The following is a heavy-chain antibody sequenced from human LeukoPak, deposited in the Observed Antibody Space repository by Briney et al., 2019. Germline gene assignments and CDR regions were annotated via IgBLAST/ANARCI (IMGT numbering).Heavy chain of an antibody. Sequence: GGSLRLSCAASGFTFSDYYMSWIRQAPGKGLEWVSYISSSGSTIYYADSVKGRFTISRDNAKNSLYLQMNSLRAEDTAVYYCARVLTLTKYCSSTSCYTDYYHYYYLDVWGKGTTVTVSS. J-gene: IGHJ6*03. D-gene: IGHD2-2*02. CDR3: ARVLTLTKYCSSTSCYTDYYHYYYLDV. CDR1: GFTFSDYY. CDR2: ISSSGSTI. V-gene: IGHV3-11*04.